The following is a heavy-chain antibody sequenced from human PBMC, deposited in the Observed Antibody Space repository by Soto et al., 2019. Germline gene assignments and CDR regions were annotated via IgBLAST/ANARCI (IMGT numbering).Heavy chain of an antibody. J-gene: IGHJ2*01. V-gene: IGHV2-5*02. CDR3: AHRLGRVDRSGYYCYVDL. D-gene: IGHD3-22*01. CDR1: GFSLSTSGVG. Sequence: QITLKESGPTLVKPTQTLTLTCTFSGFSLSTSGVGVGWIRQPPGKALDWLALIYWDDDKRYSPPLRSRLTTPMNTAVNQVVLTLTDMDPVDTATYYSAHRLGRVDRSGYYCYVDLWGGVALVTVSS. CDR2: IYWDDDK.